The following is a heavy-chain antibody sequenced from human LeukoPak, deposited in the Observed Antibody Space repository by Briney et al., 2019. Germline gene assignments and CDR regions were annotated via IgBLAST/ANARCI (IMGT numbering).Heavy chain of an antibody. CDR1: GFTLSSYS. D-gene: IGHD6-13*01. CDR3: ARWGSSCPFDY. CDR2: ISSSGSYI. V-gene: IGHV3-21*01. Sequence: PGGSLRLSCAASGFTLSSYSMNWVRQAPGKGLEWVSSISSSGSYIYYADSVKGRFTISRDNAKDSLYLQMNSLRAEDTAVYYCARWGSSCPFDYWGQGTLVTVSS. J-gene: IGHJ4*02.